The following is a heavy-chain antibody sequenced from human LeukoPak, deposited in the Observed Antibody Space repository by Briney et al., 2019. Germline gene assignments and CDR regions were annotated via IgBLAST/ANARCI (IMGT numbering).Heavy chain of an antibody. D-gene: IGHD3-3*01. CDR1: GYTFTSYY. CDR3: ATAPRNTIFGVVISDAFDI. CDR2: INPSGGST. V-gene: IGHV1-46*01. Sequence: ASVKVSCKASGYTFTSYYMHWVRQAPGQGLEWMGIINPSGGSTSCAQKFQGRVTMTRDTSTSTVYMELSSLRSEDTAVYYCATAPRNTIFGVVISDAFDIWGQGTMVTVSS. J-gene: IGHJ3*02.